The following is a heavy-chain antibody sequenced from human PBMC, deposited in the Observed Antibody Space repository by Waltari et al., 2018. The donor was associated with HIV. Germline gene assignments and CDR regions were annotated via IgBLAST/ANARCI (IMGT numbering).Heavy chain of an antibody. CDR3: ARDRNSRGAFEI. CDR1: GFSFSTYS. V-gene: IGHV3-48*01. Sequence: EVQLVESGGGLVQPGGSLRLSCAASGFSFSTYSMSWVRQAPGKGLEWVAYISTSSSTIYSEASVKGRFTISRDNAKTSLYLKMNSLRAEDTAVYYCARDRNSRGAFEIWGQGTMVTVSS. J-gene: IGHJ3*02. D-gene: IGHD5-18*01. CDR2: ISTSSSTI.